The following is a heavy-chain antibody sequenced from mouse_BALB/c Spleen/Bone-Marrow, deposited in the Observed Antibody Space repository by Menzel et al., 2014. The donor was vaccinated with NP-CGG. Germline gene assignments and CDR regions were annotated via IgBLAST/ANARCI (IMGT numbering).Heavy chain of an antibody. V-gene: IGHV5-17*02. Sequence: EVQLVESGGGLVQPGGSRKLSCAASGFTFSSFGVHWVRQAPEKGLEWAAYISSGSSTIYYADTVKGRFTISRDNPKNTLFLQMTSLRSEDTAMYYCAREYGNCWFAYWGQGTLVTVSA. CDR3: AREYGNCWFAY. D-gene: IGHD2-10*02. CDR1: GFTFSSFG. CDR2: ISSGSSTI. J-gene: IGHJ3*01.